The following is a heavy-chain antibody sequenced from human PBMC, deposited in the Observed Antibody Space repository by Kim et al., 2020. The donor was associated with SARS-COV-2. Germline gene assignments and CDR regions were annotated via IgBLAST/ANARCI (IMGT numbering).Heavy chain of an antibody. J-gene: IGHJ5*01. CDR1: GGSISGYS. Sequence: SETLSLTCAVYGGSISGYSWNWIRQPPGKGLEWIGEINHSGSTNYNPSLKSRVTMSIDTSKNQFSLRLSSVTAADTAVYYCARGRIVVFTLPYLFDS. CDR2: INHSGST. V-gene: IGHV4-34*01. CDR3: ARGRIVVFTLPYLFDS. D-gene: IGHD2-15*01.